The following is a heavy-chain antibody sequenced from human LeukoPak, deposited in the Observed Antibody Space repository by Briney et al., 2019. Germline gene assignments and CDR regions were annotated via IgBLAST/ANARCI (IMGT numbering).Heavy chain of an antibody. V-gene: IGHV3-9*01. J-gene: IGHJ3*02. CDR3: AKDNGPCVVPATMGAFDI. CDR2: TYWNRGSI. CDR1: GFTLDDYA. Sequence: PGKSLRRYCAASGFTLDDYAMQGGRPARGEGVVWVSGTYWNRGSIGHAVSVEGRFTIARDNAKNSLYLQMNSLRAEDTALYYCAKDNGPCVVPATMGAFDIWGQGTMVTVSS. D-gene: IGHD2-2*01.